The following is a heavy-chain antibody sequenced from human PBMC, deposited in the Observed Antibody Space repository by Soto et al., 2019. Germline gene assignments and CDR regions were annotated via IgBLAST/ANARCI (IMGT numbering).Heavy chain of an antibody. CDR3: ARESIVGATNTFDY. CDR2: IYSGGST. V-gene: IGHV3-66*01. D-gene: IGHD1-26*01. Sequence: EVQLVESGGGLVQPGEALRLCSAASGFTVSSKYMSWVRQAPGKGLEWVSIIYSGGSTYYADPVKVRFTISRDNSKTTMYLHMNSLRAEDTAVYYCARESIVGATNTFDYWGQGTLVTVSS. CDR1: GFTVSSKY. J-gene: IGHJ4*02.